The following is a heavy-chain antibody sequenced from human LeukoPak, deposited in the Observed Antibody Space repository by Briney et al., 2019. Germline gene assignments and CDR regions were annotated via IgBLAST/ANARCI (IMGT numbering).Heavy chain of an antibody. CDR3: ARDSNPGLDV. D-gene: IGHD2-8*01. V-gene: IGHV3-30-3*01. CDR2: MSSDESLK. J-gene: IGHJ6*02. Sequence: GGSLRLSCAASGFTLNNYALHWVRQAPGKGLEWVAVMSSDESLKFYADSVKGRFTISRDSSKNTLYLQMDSLRADGTAMYYCARDSNPGLDVWGQGTTVTVSS. CDR1: GFTLNNYA.